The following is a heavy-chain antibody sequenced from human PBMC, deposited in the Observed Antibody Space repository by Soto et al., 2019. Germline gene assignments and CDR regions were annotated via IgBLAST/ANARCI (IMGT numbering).Heavy chain of an antibody. CDR2: IKQDGSEK. V-gene: IGHV3-7*01. CDR3: ARDGSPYGEPHDAFDI. Sequence: VRSLSLSCAASGFTFSSYWMSWVRQAPGKGLEWVANIKQDGSEKYYVDSVKGRFTISRDNAKNSLYLQLNSLRLEDTAMYYCARDGSPYGEPHDAFDIWGQGTLVTVSS. D-gene: IGHD4-17*01. J-gene: IGHJ3*02. CDR1: GFTFSSYW.